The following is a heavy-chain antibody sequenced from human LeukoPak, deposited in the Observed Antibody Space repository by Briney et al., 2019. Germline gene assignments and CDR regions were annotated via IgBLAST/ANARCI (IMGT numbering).Heavy chain of an antibody. Sequence: PGESLKISCKGSGYTFNTYWISWVRQMPGKGLEWMGTIDPSDSYTNYSPSFQGHVTISADKSISTAYLQWSSLKASDTAMYYCARYVGVVAAKGFDPWGQGTLVTVSS. CDR1: GYTFNTYW. CDR2: IDPSDSYT. J-gene: IGHJ5*02. CDR3: ARYVGVVAAKGFDP. V-gene: IGHV5-10-1*01. D-gene: IGHD2-15*01.